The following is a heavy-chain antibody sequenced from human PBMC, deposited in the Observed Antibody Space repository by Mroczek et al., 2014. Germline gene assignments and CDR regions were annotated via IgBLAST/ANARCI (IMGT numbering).Heavy chain of an antibody. J-gene: IGHJ1*01. CDR2: IYYSGST. D-gene: IGHD6-6*01. CDR3: ARASYSSSYRGYFQH. Sequence: QVQLVESGPGLVKPSETLSLTCTVSGGSISSSSYYWGWIRQPPGRGLEWIGSIYYSGSTYYNPSLKSRVTISVDTSKNQFSLKLSSVTAADTAVYYCARASYSSSYRGYFQHWGQGTLVTVSS. CDR1: GGSISSSSYY. V-gene: IGHV4-39*01.